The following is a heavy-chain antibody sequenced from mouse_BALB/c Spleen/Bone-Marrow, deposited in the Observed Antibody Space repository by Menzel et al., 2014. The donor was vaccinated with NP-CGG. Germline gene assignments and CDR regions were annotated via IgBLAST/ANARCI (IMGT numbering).Heavy chain of an antibody. Sequence: VQLQESGGGLVQPGGSLKLSCAASGFDFRRYWMSWVRQAPGKGLEWIGEINPESSTINYTPTLKDKCIISRDNAKHTLYLQMSKVRSEDTALYYCARLGYYRYFGDWGQDTTLTVSS. D-gene: IGHD2-3*01. CDR1: GFDFRRYW. CDR2: INPESSTI. J-gene: IGHJ2*01. V-gene: IGHV4-1*02. CDR3: ARLGYYRYFGD.